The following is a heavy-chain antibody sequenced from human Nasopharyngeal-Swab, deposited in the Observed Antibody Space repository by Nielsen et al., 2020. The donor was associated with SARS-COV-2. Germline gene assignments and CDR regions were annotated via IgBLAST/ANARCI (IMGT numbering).Heavy chain of an antibody. CDR3: ARWGNSSSWYYFDY. J-gene: IGHJ4*02. CDR1: GFTFSSYA. D-gene: IGHD6-13*01. V-gene: IGHV4-34*01. CDR2: INHSGST. Sequence: ESLKISCAASGFTFSSYAMSWVRQPPGKGLEWIGEINHSGSTNYNPSLKSRVTISVDTSKNQFSLKLSSVTAADTAVYYCARWGNSSSWYYFDYWGQGTLVTVSS.